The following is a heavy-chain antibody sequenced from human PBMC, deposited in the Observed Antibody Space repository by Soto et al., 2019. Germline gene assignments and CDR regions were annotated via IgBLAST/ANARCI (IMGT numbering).Heavy chain of an antibody. D-gene: IGHD2-15*01. V-gene: IGHV4-61*01. CDR2: IYSSGST. CDR3: ARGPSLSSFKSKRGYCSGGSCYSHYYYYMDV. CDR1: GGSVSSATYH. J-gene: IGHJ6*03. Sequence: SETLSLTCTVSGGSVSSATYHWSWIRQPPGKGLEWTGNIYSSGSTNYNPSLRSRVTISADTSKNQFSLKLSSVTAADTAVYYCARGPSLSSFKSKRGYCSGGSCYSHYYYYMDVWGKGTTVTVSS.